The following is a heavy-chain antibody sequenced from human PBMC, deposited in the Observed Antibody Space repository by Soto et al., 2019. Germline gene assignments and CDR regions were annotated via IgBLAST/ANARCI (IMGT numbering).Heavy chain of an antibody. CDR3: ARDGPYCYGMDV. V-gene: IGHV4-30-4*01. CDR2: IDYSVST. J-gene: IGHJ6*01. CDR1: GGSITNTGYY. Sequence: SETLSRTCSVSGGSITNTGYYCNWIRQSPGKGLGLIGSIDYSVSTYYNPSLKSRVIISADTSKNIFSLKLRSVTAADTALYFCARDGPYCYGMDVWGQGTTVTVSS.